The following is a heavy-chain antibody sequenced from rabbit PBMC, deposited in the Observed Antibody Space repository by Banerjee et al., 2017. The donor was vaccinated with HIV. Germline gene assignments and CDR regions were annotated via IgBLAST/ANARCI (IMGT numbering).Heavy chain of an antibody. Sequence: QEHLKESGGGLVQPGGSLKLSCKASGFTLSSYYMNWVRQAPGKGLEWIASIYGGNGGNTYYAIWAKGRFTISKTTTTVTLQMTSLTAADTASYFCARCGNVNGDGYEMWGPGTLVTVS. CDR1: GFTLSSYYM. CDR3: ARCGNVNGDGYEM. CDR2: IYGGNGGNT. V-gene: IGHV1S45*01. J-gene: IGHJ4*01. D-gene: IGHD6-1*01.